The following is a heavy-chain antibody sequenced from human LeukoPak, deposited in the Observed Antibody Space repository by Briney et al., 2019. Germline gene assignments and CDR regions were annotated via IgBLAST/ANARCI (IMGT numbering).Heavy chain of an antibody. CDR3: ARGVAVTGSVAFDI. Sequence: AGGSLRLSCAAFGFTFSSYWVHWVRQAPGKGLVWVSRITPDGSSTNYADSVKGRFTSSRDNAKNTLYLQMNSLRAEDTAVYYCARGVAVTGSVAFDIWGQGTMVTVSS. CDR1: GFTFSSYW. V-gene: IGHV3-74*01. CDR2: ITPDGSST. J-gene: IGHJ3*02. D-gene: IGHD6-19*01.